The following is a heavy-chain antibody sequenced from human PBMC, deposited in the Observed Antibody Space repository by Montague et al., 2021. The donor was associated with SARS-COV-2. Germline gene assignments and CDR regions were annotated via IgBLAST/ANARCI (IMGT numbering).Heavy chain of an antibody. Sequence: SETLSLTCTVSGGSISGYYWSWFRQSAGKGLEWIGRIYNSGGTSXNPSLKSRVTMSVDTSKNQFSLKLSSVTAADTAVYYCVRDQGRSNWNYPDYWGQGTLVTVSS. V-gene: IGHV4-4*07. CDR3: VRDQGRSNWNYPDY. CDR1: GGSISGYY. D-gene: IGHD1-20*01. CDR2: IYNSGGT. J-gene: IGHJ4*02.